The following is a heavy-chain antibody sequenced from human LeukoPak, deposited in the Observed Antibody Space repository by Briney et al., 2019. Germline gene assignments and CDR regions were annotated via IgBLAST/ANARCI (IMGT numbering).Heavy chain of an antibody. J-gene: IGHJ4*02. CDR1: GFTLNNYA. CDR2: ISDSGGDT. Sequence: GGSLRLPCAVSGFTLNNYAMSWVRQAPGNGLEWVSAISDSGGDTYYAGSVRGRFTISRDNFKNTLYLQMNSLRAEDTATYYCAKRIQYSSSSAYFDYWGQGTLVTVSS. CDR3: AKRIQYSSSSAYFDY. D-gene: IGHD6-6*01. V-gene: IGHV3-23*01.